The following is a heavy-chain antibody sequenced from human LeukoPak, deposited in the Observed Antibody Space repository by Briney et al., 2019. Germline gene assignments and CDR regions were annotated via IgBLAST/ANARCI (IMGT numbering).Heavy chain of an antibody. CDR1: GGSISSYY. CDR3: ARHPVGYCSSTSCYNFYFDY. D-gene: IGHD2-2*02. V-gene: IGHV4-59*04. J-gene: IGHJ4*02. Sequence: PSETLSLTCTVSGGSISSYYWRWIRQPPGKGLEWIGYIYYSGSTYYNPSLKSRVTISVDTSKNQFSLKLSSVTAADTAVYYCARHPVGYCSSTSCYNFYFDYWGQGTLVTVSS. CDR2: IYYSGST.